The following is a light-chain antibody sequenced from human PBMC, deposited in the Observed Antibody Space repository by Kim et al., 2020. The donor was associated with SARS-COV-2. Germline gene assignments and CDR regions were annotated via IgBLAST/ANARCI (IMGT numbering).Light chain of an antibody. CDR2: YDS. Sequence: SYELTQPPSVSVAPGKTARITCGGNNIGSKSVHWYQQKSGRAPVLVIYYDSDRPSGIPERFSGSNSGNTATLTISGVEAGDEADYYCQVWDSSSESGVFGGGTKLAVL. CDR1: NIGSKS. CDR3: QVWDSSSESGV. V-gene: IGLV3-21*04. J-gene: IGLJ3*02.